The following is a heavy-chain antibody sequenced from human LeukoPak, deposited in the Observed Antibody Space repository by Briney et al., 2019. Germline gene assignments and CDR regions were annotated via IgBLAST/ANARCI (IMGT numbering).Heavy chain of an antibody. Sequence: GGSLRLSCAASGFTISSYSMNWVRQAPGKGLEWVSSISSSSSYIYYADSVKGRFTISRDSAKNSLYLQMNSLRAEDTAVYYCARSSSWSAEGYFDYWGQGTLVTVSS. CDR1: GFTISSYS. V-gene: IGHV3-21*01. D-gene: IGHD6-13*01. CDR2: ISSSSSYI. CDR3: ARSSSWSAEGYFDY. J-gene: IGHJ4*02.